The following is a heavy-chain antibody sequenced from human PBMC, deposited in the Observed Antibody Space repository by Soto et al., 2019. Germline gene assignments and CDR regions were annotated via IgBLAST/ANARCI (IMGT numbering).Heavy chain of an antibody. V-gene: IGHV4-4*02. CDR1: GGSISGSEW. D-gene: IGHD3-10*01. J-gene: IGHJ4*02. CDR3: ARGGITTVRNYYFDH. CDR2: IHHSGPT. Sequence: SETLSLTCKVSGGSISGSEWWSWVRQPPGKGLEWIAEIHHSGPTNYNPSLKSRVTITVDKSDNQFSLRLSSVTAADTAVYYCARGGITTVRNYYFDHWGQGTLVTVSS.